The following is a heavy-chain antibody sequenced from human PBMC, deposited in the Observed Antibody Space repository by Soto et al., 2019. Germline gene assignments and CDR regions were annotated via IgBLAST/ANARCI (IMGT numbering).Heavy chain of an antibody. V-gene: IGHV2-5*02. J-gene: IGHJ4*02. D-gene: IGHD3-10*01. CDR2: IYWDDDE. Sequence: QITLKESGPTLVKPTQTLTLTCSFSGFSLTTDGVGVGWVRQPPGEALEWLALIYWDDDERNSPSLKTRLTITKDPSKNQVVLIMTNMDPVDTATYYCAHSRNLITEDAQVGDFDYLGQGTLVTVSS. CDR1: GFSLTTDGVG. CDR3: AHSRNLITEDAQVGDFDY.